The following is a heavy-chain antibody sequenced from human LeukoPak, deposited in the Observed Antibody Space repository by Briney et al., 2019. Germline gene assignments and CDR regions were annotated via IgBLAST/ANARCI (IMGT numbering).Heavy chain of an antibody. Sequence: SETLSLTCAVYGGSFSGYYWSWIRQPPGKGLEWIEEINHSGSTNYNPSLKSRVTISVDTSKNQFSLKLSSVTAADTAVYYCAAWDYYDSSGYYHTERLYYFDYWGQGTLVTVSS. D-gene: IGHD3-22*01. CDR1: GGSFSGYY. CDR3: AAWDYYDSSGYYHTERLYYFDY. V-gene: IGHV4-34*01. CDR2: INHSGST. J-gene: IGHJ4*02.